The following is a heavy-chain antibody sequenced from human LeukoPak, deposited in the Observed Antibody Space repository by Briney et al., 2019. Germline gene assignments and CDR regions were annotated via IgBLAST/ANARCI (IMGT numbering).Heavy chain of an antibody. Sequence: GGSLRLSCAASGFTFSSYGMHWVRQAPGKGLERVAVIWYDGSNKYYADSVKGRFTISRDNSKNTLYLQMNSLRAEDTAVYYCAKDNRYGSGSGVDPWGQGTLVTVSS. CDR1: GFTFSSYG. J-gene: IGHJ5*02. V-gene: IGHV3-33*06. CDR2: IWYDGSNK. D-gene: IGHD3-10*01. CDR3: AKDNRYGSGSGVDP.